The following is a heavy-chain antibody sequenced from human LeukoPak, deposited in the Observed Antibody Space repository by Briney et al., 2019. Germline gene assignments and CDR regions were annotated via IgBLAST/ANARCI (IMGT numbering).Heavy chain of an antibody. CDR1: GFTFSSYS. Sequence: GGSLRLSCAASGFTFSSYSMNWVRQAPGKGLEWVSSISSSSSYIYYADSVKGRFTISRDNAKNSLYLQMNSLRAEDTAVYYCARATSGRDAFDIWGQGTMVTVSS. CDR2: ISSSSSYI. CDR3: ARATSGRDAFDI. D-gene: IGHD1-26*01. V-gene: IGHV3-21*01. J-gene: IGHJ3*02.